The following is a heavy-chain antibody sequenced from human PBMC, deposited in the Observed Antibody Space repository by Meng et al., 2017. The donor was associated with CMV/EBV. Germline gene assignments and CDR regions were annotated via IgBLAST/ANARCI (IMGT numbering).Heavy chain of an antibody. Sequence: ASVKVSCKASGYTFTSYDINWVRQATGQGLEWMGWINPNSGNTGYAQKFQGRVTITRNNSISTAYMELSSLRSEDTAVYYCARGGYGSGVPYGMDVWGQGTTVTVSS. CDR3: ARGGYGSGVPYGMDV. D-gene: IGHD3-10*01. V-gene: IGHV1-8*03. CDR2: INPNSGNT. J-gene: IGHJ6*02. CDR1: GYTFTSYD.